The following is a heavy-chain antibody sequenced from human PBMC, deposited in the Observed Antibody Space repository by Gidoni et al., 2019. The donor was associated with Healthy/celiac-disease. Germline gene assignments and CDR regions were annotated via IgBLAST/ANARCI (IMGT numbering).Heavy chain of an antibody. CDR2: ISSSSSTI. V-gene: IGHV3-48*01. Sequence: EVQLVESGGGLVQPGGSLRLSCAASGFTFRSYSMNWVRHDPGKGLEWVSYISSSSSTIYYADAVKGRFTISRDNAKNSLYLQMNSLRAEDTAVYYCARDYDFWSGSNLAAFDIWGQGTMVTVSS. D-gene: IGHD3-3*01. CDR3: ARDYDFWSGSNLAAFDI. CDR1: GFTFRSYS. J-gene: IGHJ3*02.